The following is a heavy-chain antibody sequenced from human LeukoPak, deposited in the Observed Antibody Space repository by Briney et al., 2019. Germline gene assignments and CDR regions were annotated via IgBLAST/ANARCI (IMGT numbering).Heavy chain of an antibody. CDR1: GGSISSSSYY. CDR3: ARDSFTSFAFDI. Sequence: SETLSLTCTVSGGSISSSSYYWGWIRQPPGKGLEWIGSIYYSGSTYYNPSLKSRVTISVGTSKNQFSLKLSSVTAADTAVYYCARDSFTSFAFDIWGQGTMVTVSS. D-gene: IGHD3-16*01. J-gene: IGHJ3*02. V-gene: IGHV4-39*07. CDR2: IYYSGST.